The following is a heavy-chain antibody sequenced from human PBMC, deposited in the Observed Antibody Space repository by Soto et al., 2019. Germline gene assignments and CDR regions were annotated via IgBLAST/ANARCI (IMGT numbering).Heavy chain of an antibody. Sequence: EVQLVESGGGLVQPGGSLRLSCAASGFTFSNYWMHWVRQARGKGLLWVSRIRTDGSSTGYADSVKGRFTISRDNAKNTLYLQMNSLRAEDTAVYYCAREGFYGDYALDYWGQGTLVTVSS. CDR3: AREGFYGDYALDY. CDR1: GFTFSNYW. V-gene: IGHV3-74*01. J-gene: IGHJ4*02. D-gene: IGHD4-17*01. CDR2: IRTDGSST.